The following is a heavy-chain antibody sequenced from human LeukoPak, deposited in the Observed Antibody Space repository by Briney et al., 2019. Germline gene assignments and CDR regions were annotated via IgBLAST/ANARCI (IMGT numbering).Heavy chain of an antibody. J-gene: IGHJ4*02. D-gene: IGHD3-16*02. Sequence: GASLRLSCAASGFTFTNYGMNWDRQAPGKGLEWVSGISGSGGSTYSADSVKGRFIISRYNSKNMLYLQRNSLSAEDTALYYCAKDLGLRVGGIYRPPAFDYWGQGTLVTVSS. V-gene: IGHV3-23*01. CDR1: GFTFTNYG. CDR3: AKDLGLRVGGIYRPPAFDY. CDR2: ISGSGGST.